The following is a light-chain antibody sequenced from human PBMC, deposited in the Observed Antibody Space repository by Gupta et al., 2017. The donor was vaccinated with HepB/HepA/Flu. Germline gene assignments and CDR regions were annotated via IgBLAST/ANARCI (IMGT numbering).Light chain of an antibody. V-gene: IGLV1-44*01. Sequence: SVLTQPPSASGTPGQRVTISCSGSSSNIGSNTVHWYQQLPGTAPKLLIYSNNQRPSGGPDRFSGSKSGTSASLAISGLQSEEEADYYCEAWDDSRNPHVVFGGGTKLTVL. J-gene: IGLJ2*01. CDR1: SSNIGSNT. CDR3: EAWDDSRNPHVV. CDR2: SNN.